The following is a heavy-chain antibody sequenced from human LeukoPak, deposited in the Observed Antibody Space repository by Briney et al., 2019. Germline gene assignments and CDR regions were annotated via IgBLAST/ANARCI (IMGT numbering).Heavy chain of an antibody. J-gene: IGHJ5*02. D-gene: IGHD2-15*01. Sequence: SETLSLTCTVSGGSISSSNYYWSWIRQPPGKGLEWIGYIYYSGSTNYNPSLKSRVTISVDTSKNQFSLKLSSVTAADTAVYYCARGSRGYCSGGSCYSRFDPWGQGTLVTVSS. CDR1: GGSISSSNYY. CDR2: IYYSGST. CDR3: ARGSRGYCSGGSCYSRFDP. V-gene: IGHV4-61*01.